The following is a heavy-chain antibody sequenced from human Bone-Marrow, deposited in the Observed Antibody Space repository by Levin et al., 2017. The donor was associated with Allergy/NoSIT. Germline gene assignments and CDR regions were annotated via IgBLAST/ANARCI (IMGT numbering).Heavy chain of an antibody. CDR1: GFSFSDYY. D-gene: IGHD2-15*01. CDR3: ARDYCNGGSCSDSY. J-gene: IGHJ4*02. Sequence: GESLKISCAASGFSFSDYYMTWIRQTPGKGLEWVSYISGSGSAVYYADSVKGRFTISRDNAKKSLYLEMNGLRDEDTALYYCARDYCNGGSCSDSYWGQGTQVTVSS. CDR2: ISGSGSAV. V-gene: IGHV3-11*01.